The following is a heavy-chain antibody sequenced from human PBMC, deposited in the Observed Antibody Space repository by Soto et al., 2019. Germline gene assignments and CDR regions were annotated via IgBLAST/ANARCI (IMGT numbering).Heavy chain of an antibody. J-gene: IGHJ6*02. CDR3: ARGRHGDYAWGLYYQYYGMDV. D-gene: IGHD4-17*01. Sequence: SETLCLTCTVSGGSVNSGSYYWSWIRQSPGKGLEWIGYIYYSGSTNYNPSLKSRVTISVDTSKNQFSLKLSSVTAADTAVYYCARGRHGDYAWGLYYQYYGMDVWGQGNTVTVS. CDR2: IYYSGST. V-gene: IGHV4-61*01. CDR1: GGSVNSGSYY.